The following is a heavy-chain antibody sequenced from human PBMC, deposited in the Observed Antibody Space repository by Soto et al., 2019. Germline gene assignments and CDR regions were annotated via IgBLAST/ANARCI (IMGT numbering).Heavy chain of an antibody. CDR2: IIPILGIA. CDR1: GGTFSSYT. V-gene: IGHV1-69*04. Sequence: SVKVSCKASGGTFSSYTISWVRQAPGQGLEWMGRIIPILGIANYAQKFQGRVTITADKSTSTAYMELSSLRSEDTAVYYCARERNYYYGMDVWGQGTTVTVSS. CDR3: ARERNYYYGMDV. J-gene: IGHJ6*02.